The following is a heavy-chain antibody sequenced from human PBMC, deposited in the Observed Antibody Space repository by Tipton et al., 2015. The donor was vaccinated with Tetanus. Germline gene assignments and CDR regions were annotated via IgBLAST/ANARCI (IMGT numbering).Heavy chain of an antibody. CDR2: ISWDGGST. CDR3: AKDNDGGRDY. Sequence: LEWVSLISWDGGSTYYADSVKGRFTISRDNSKNSLYLQMNSLRTEDTALYYCAKDNDGGRDYWGQGTWSPSPQ. J-gene: IGHJ4*02. D-gene: IGHD3-10*01. V-gene: IGHV3-43*01.